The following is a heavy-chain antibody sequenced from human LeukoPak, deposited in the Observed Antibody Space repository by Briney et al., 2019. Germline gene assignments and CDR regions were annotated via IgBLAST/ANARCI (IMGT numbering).Heavy chain of an antibody. Sequence: PGGSLRLSCAASGFIFSNSEMNWVRQAPGKGLEWVSYISSSGSTVYYADSVKGRFTISRDNAKDSLYLQMNSLRGEDTGVYYCARGGGGWHLDYWGQGTLVTVSS. D-gene: IGHD6-19*01. CDR1: GFIFSNSE. J-gene: IGHJ4*02. CDR3: ARGGGGWHLDY. CDR2: ISSSGSTV. V-gene: IGHV3-48*03.